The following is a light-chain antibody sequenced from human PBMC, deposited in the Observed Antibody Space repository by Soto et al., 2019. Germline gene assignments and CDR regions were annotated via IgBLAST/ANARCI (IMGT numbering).Light chain of an antibody. J-gene: IGLJ2*01. Sequence: QSALTQPASVSGSLGQSITISCTGTSSDVGGYNFVSWYQQHPGKDPKVVIFEVTKWPSGVSSRFSGSKSANTASLTVSGLQAEDEGDYYCSSFTRSSTVLFGGGTKLTVL. V-gene: IGLV2-14*01. CDR1: SSDVGGYNF. CDR2: EVT. CDR3: SSFTRSSTVL.